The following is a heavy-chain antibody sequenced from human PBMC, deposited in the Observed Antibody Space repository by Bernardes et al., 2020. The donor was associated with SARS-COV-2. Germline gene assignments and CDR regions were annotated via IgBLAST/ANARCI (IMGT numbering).Heavy chain of an antibody. D-gene: IGHD4-17*01. Sequence: GGSLRLPCAASGFTFSTFGMHWVRPAPGKGLGWVAVILYDGGDKDYADSVKGRFTISRDKAKNTLNLQINSLRAEDTAVYYCAKGNYGEYGGYFDYWGQGTLVTVSS. CDR2: ILYDGGDK. CDR3: AKGNYGEYGGYFDY. CDR1: GFTFSTFG. J-gene: IGHJ4*02. V-gene: IGHV3-30*18.